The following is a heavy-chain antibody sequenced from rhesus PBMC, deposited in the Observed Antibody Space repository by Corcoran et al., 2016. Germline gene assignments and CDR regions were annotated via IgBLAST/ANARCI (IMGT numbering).Heavy chain of an antibody. J-gene: IGHJ4*01. CDR2: IYGSGKTT. CDR1: GGSISSNY. CDR3: ARGTTSFDY. D-gene: IGHD2-2*01. V-gene: IGHV4-169*01. Sequence: QLQLQESGPGLVKPSETLSVTCAVSGGSISSNYWSWIRQPPGKGLEWIGRIYGSGKTTNSNPPLNSRVTLSVDTSKTQLSLKLSSVTAADTAVYYCARGTTSFDYWGQGVLVTVSS.